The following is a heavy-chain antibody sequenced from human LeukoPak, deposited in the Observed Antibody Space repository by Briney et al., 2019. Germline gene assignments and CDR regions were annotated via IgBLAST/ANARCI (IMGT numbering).Heavy chain of an antibody. CDR3: ARVTGYMIEDYFDY. D-gene: IGHD3-22*01. J-gene: IGHJ4*02. CDR2: IDYSGWT. CDR1: GGSISSYY. Sequence: PSETLSLTCTVSGGSISSYYWSWIRQPPGKGLEWIGYIDYSGWTNYNPSLKSRVTISVDTSKNQFSLKLSSVTAADTAVYYCARVTGYMIEDYFDYWGQGTLVTVSS. V-gene: IGHV4-59*01.